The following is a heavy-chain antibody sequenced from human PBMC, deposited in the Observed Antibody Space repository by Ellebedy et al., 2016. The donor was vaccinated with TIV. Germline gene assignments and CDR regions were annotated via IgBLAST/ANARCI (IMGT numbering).Heavy chain of an antibody. D-gene: IGHD3-10*01. Sequence: SVKVSXXASGGTFSSYAISWVRQAPGQGLEWMGGIIPIFGTANYAQKFQGRVTITADESTSTAYMELSRLRSDDTAVYYCARGRWFGELSWFDPWGQGTLVTVSS. J-gene: IGHJ5*02. V-gene: IGHV1-69*13. CDR3: ARGRWFGELSWFDP. CDR2: IIPIFGTA. CDR1: GGTFSSYA.